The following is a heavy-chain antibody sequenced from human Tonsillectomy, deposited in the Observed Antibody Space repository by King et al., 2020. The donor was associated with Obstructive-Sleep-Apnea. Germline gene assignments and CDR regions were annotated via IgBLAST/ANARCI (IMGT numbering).Heavy chain of an antibody. D-gene: IGHD1-26*01. Sequence: QLQESGPGLVEPSETLSLTCSVSGASVSSFYWSWIRQPAGKGLEWIGRVYTSGSTDYNPSLKSRVTMSVDTSKNQLSLKLTSVTAADTAVYYCARVGETIYYYYGMDVWGHGTTVTVSS. V-gene: IGHV4-4*07. CDR3: ARVGETIYYYYGMDV. CDR2: VYTSGST. CDR1: GASVSSFY. J-gene: IGHJ6*02.